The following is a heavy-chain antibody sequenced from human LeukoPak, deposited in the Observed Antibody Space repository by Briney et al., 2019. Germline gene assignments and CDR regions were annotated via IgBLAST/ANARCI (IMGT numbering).Heavy chain of an antibody. Sequence: PSETLSLTCAVYGGSFSGYYWSWIRQPPGKGLDWIGEINHSGSTNYNPSLKSRVTISVDTSKNQFSLKLSSVTAADTAVYYCARGGDFWSGYYRSYYFDYWGQGTLVTVSS. CDR1: GGSFSGYY. V-gene: IGHV4-34*01. CDR3: ARGGDFWSGYYRSYYFDY. CDR2: INHSGST. J-gene: IGHJ4*02. D-gene: IGHD3-3*01.